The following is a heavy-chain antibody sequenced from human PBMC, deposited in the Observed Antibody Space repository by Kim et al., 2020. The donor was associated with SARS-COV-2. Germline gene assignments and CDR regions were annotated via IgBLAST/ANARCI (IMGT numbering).Heavy chain of an antibody. D-gene: IGHD2-2*01. J-gene: IGHJ4*02. Sequence: SETLSLTCTVSGGSISSGGYYWSWLRQHPGKGLEWIGYIYYTGSTYYNPSLKSRVTISVHTSKNQFSLKLSSVTAADTAVYYCARFVLVPAAIGYWGQGTMVTVSS. V-gene: IGHV4-31*03. CDR1: GGSISSGGYY. CDR3: ARFVLVPAAIGY. CDR2: IYYTGST.